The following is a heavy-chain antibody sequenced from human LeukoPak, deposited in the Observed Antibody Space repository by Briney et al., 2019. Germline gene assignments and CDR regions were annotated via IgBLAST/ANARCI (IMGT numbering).Heavy chain of an antibody. V-gene: IGHV3-74*01. CDR3: AKGGSGYWDYFDY. CDR1: GVIFSNYW. D-gene: IGHD3-22*01. J-gene: IGHJ4*02. Sequence: GGSLRLSCAASGVIFSNYWMHWVRQAPGKGLVWVSRINRDGSSTSYADSVKGRFTISRDNAKNSLYLQMNSLRAEDMALYYCAKGGSGYWDYFDYWGQGTLVTVSS. CDR2: INRDGSST.